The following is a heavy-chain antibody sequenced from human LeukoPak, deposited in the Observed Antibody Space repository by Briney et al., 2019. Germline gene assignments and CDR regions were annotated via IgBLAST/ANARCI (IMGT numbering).Heavy chain of an antibody. V-gene: IGHV3-7*01. CDR3: ARGAAAGF. CDR2: IKQDGSEK. CDR1: GLIFDSFW. J-gene: IGHJ4*02. Sequence: PGGSLRLSCAASGLIFDSFWMTWVRQAPGKGLEWVANIKQDGSEKYYVDSVKGRFTISRDNAKNSLYLQMNSLTAEDTAVYYCARGAAAGFRGQGTLVTVSS. D-gene: IGHD6-13*01.